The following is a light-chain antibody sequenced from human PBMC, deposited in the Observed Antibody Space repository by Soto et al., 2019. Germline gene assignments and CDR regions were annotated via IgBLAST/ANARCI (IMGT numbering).Light chain of an antibody. CDR1: TSDVGGYDY. CDR3: SSYAGSNNLVV. CDR2: EVS. V-gene: IGLV2-8*01. Sequence: QSALTQPPSASGSPGQSVTISCTGTTSDVGGYDYVSWYQQHPGKAPKLMIYEVSKRPSGVPDRFSGSKSGSTASLTVSGLQAEDEADYYCSSYAGSNNLVVFGGGTMLTVL. J-gene: IGLJ2*01.